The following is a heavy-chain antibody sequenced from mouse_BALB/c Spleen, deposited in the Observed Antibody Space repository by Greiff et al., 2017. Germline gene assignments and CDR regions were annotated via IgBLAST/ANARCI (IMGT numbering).Heavy chain of an antibody. CDR3: AGGGRLQFAY. CDR1: GYSITSDYA. D-gene: IGHD2-2*01. CDR2: ISYSGST. V-gene: IGHV3-2*02. J-gene: IGHJ3*01. Sequence: EVKLVESGPGLVKPSQSLSLTCTVTGYSITSDYAWNWIRQFPGNKLEWMGYISYSGSTSYNPSLKSRISITRDTSKNQFFLQLNSVTTEDTATYYCAGGGRLQFAYWGQGTLVTVSA.